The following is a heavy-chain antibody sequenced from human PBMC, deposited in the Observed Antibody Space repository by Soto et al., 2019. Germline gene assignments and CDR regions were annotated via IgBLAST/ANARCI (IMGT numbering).Heavy chain of an antibody. CDR1: GGSISSSSYY. Sequence: QLQLQESGPGLVKPSETLSLTCTVSGGSISSSSYYWGWIRQPPGKGLEWIGSIYYSGSTYYNPSLKSRVTISVDTSKNQFSLKLSSVTAADTAVYYCARLTGLRFLEWHSLPPVDSWGQGTLVTVSS. J-gene: IGHJ4*02. V-gene: IGHV4-39*01. CDR3: ARLTGLRFLEWHSLPPVDS. D-gene: IGHD3-3*01. CDR2: IYYSGST.